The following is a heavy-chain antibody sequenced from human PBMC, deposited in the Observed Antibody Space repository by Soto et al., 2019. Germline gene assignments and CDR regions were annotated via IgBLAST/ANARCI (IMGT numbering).Heavy chain of an antibody. Sequence: ASVKVSCKASGYTFTSYAMHWVRQAPGQRLEWMGRINAINGIANYAQKFQGRVTITADKSTSTAYMELSSLRSEDTAVYYCARGRFSDHPFDPWGQGTLVNVSS. CDR1: GYTFTSYA. J-gene: IGHJ5*02. V-gene: IGHV1-3*01. CDR3: ARGRFSDHPFDP. D-gene: IGHD3-3*01. CDR2: INAINGIA.